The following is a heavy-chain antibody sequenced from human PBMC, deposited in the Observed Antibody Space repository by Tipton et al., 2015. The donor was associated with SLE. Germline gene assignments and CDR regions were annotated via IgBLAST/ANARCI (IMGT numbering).Heavy chain of an antibody. V-gene: IGHV4-61*02. Sequence: TLSLTCTVSGGSISSGSYYWSWIRQPAGKGLEWFGRIYTSGSTNYNPSLKSRVTISADTSKNQFSLKLSSVTAADTAVYYCASGGYGSGSHYLGGWFDPWGQGTLVTVSS. D-gene: IGHD3-10*01. CDR3: ASGGYGSGSHYLGGWFDP. J-gene: IGHJ5*02. CDR2: IYTSGST. CDR1: GGSISSGSYY.